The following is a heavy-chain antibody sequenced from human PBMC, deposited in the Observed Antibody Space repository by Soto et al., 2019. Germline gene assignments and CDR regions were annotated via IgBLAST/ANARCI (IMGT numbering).Heavy chain of an antibody. CDR3: ARETGLRSSGWSCCFDF. CDR2: ISGSGGTI. Sequence: EVQLVESGGGMVQPGGSLRVSCAASGFTLSSYSMHWVRQAPGKGLEWVSYISGSGGTIYYADSVKGRFTISRDNAKNSLSVQMNSLRDEDTDVYFCARETGLRSSGWSCCFDFWGQGTRVTVSS. V-gene: IGHV3-48*02. CDR1: GFTLSSYS. D-gene: IGHD6-19*01. J-gene: IGHJ4*02.